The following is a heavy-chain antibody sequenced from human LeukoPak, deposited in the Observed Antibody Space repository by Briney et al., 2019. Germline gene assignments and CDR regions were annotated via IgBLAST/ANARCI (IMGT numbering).Heavy chain of an antibody. CDR1: GGTFSSYA. V-gene: IGHV1-69*05. CDR2: IIPIFGTA. Sequence: SVKVSCKASGGTFSSYAISWVRQAPGQGLEWMGGIIPIFGTANYAQKFQGRVTVTTDESTSTAYMELSSLRSEDTAVYYCARDNSGYYSGYYYYYYMDVWGKGTTVTVSS. CDR3: ARDNSGYYSGYYYYYYMDV. D-gene: IGHD3-22*01. J-gene: IGHJ6*03.